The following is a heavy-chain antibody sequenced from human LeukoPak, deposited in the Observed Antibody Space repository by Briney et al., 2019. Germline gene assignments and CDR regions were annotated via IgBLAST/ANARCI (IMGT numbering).Heavy chain of an antibody. D-gene: IGHD2-2*01. Sequence: SETLSLTCVVYGGSFSGYYWSWIRQPPGKGLEWIGEINHSGSTNYNPSLKSRVTISVDTSKNQFSLKLSSVTAADTAVYYCARGRCSSTSCYALNAFDIWGQGTMVTVSS. V-gene: IGHV4-34*01. CDR3: ARGRCSSTSCYALNAFDI. CDR1: GGSFSGYY. CDR2: INHSGST. J-gene: IGHJ3*02.